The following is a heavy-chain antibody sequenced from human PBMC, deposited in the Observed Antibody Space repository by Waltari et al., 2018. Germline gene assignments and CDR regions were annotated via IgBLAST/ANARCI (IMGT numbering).Heavy chain of an antibody. D-gene: IGHD3-22*01. CDR1: GGSFSGYY. Sequence: QVQLQQWGAGLLKPSETLSLICAVYGGSFSGYYWIWIRQPPGKGLEWIGEINHSGSTNYNPSLKSRVTISVDTSKNQFSLKLSSVTAADTAVYYCARGERRRAAAGSYYDSSGYYLDAFDIWGQGTMATVSS. CDR3: ARGERRRAAAGSYYDSSGYYLDAFDI. CDR2: INHSGST. V-gene: IGHV4-34*01. J-gene: IGHJ3*02.